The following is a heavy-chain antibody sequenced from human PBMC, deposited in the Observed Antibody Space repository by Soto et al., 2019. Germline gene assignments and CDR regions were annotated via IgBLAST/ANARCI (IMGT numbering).Heavy chain of an antibody. D-gene: IGHD3-3*01. CDR3: ARDNRSFWNGYYRRYDYYGMDV. CDR2: TGRSLYPI. J-gene: IGHJ6*02. CDR1: GFSFSDYY. Sequence: HVQLVESGGGLVEPGGSLRLSCAASGFSFSDYYVNWIRQAPGKGLEWISYTGRSLYPIYYADSVKGRFSISRDSAKNSVFLQMRSLRVEDTAVYYCARDNRSFWNGYYRRYDYYGMDVWGRGTTVIVSS. V-gene: IGHV3-11*01.